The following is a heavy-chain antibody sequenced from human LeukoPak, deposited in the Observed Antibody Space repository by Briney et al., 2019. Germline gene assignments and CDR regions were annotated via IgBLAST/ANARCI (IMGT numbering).Heavy chain of an antibody. CDR3: ARAPAAAGWFDP. CDR1: GDSISSYY. Sequence: SETLSLTCTVSGDSISSYYWSWIRQPPGKGLEWIGYIYYSGSTNYNPSLKSRVTISVDTSKNQFSLKLSSVTAADTAVYYCARAPAAAGWFDPWGQGTLVTVSS. CDR2: IYYSGST. J-gene: IGHJ5*02. V-gene: IGHV4-59*01. D-gene: IGHD6-13*01.